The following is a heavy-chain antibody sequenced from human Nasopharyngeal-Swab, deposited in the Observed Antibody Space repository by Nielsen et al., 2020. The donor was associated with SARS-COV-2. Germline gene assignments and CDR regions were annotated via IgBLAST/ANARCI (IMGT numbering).Heavy chain of an antibody. V-gene: IGHV1-46*01. Sequence: ASVKVSCKASGYTFTSYHMHWVRQAPGQGLEWMGIITPSGGSTNYAQKFQGRVTMTSDTSTSTVYMYLSSLISEDTAVYYCARDGPGGWFLDYWGQGTLVTVSS. D-gene: IGHD6-19*01. J-gene: IGHJ4*02. CDR2: ITPSGGST. CDR1: GYTFTSYH. CDR3: ARDGPGGWFLDY.